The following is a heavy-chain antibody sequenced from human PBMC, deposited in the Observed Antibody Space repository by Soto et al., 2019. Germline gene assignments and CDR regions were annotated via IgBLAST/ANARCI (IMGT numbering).Heavy chain of an antibody. V-gene: IGHV3-49*03. CDR3: PRARPGMAVAGTVFDI. J-gene: IGHJ3*02. Sequence: GGSLRLSCTASGFTFGDYAMSWFRQAPGKGLEWVGFIRSKAYGGTTEYAASVKGRFTISRDDSKSTAYLQMNSLKTEDTAVYYCPRARPGMAVAGTVFDIWGQGTMVTVSS. CDR2: IRSKAYGGTT. D-gene: IGHD6-19*01. CDR1: GFTFGDYA.